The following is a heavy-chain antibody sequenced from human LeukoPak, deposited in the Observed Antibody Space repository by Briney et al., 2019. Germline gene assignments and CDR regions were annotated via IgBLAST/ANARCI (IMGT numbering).Heavy chain of an antibody. Sequence: GGSLRLSCAASGFAFSSYEMNWVRQAPGKGLEWVSYISSSGSTIYYADSVKGRFTISRDNAKNSLYLQMNSLRAEDTAVYYCARESSSSSRHTSNIKLRYYYYYMDVWGKGTTVTISS. CDR2: ISSSGSTI. V-gene: IGHV3-48*03. J-gene: IGHJ6*03. CDR3: ARESSSSSRHTSNIKLRYYYYYMDV. CDR1: GFAFSSYE. D-gene: IGHD6-13*01.